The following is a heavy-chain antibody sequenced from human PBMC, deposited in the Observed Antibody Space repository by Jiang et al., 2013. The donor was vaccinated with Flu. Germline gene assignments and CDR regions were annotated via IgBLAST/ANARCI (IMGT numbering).Heavy chain of an antibody. D-gene: IGHD3-3*01. CDR2: INPSGGST. J-gene: IGHJ5*02. Sequence: SGAEVKKPGASVKVSCKASGYTFTSYYMHWVRQAPGQGLEWMGIINPSGGSTSYAQKFQGRVTMTRDTSTSTVYMELSSLRSEDTAVYYCARGVFGGAGGDWFDPWGQGTLVTVSS. CDR1: GYTFTSYY. CDR3: ARGVFGGAGGDWFDP. V-gene: IGHV1-46*01.